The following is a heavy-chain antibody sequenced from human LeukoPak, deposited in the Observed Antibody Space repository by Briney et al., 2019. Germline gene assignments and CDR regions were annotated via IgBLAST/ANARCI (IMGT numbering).Heavy chain of an antibody. Sequence: GGSLRLPCAASGFTFSSYWMSWVRQAPGKGLEWVSAISGSGGSTYYADSVKGRFTISRDNSKNTLYLQMNSLRAEDTAVYYCAKSIVVGARFDPWGQGTLVTVSS. CDR1: GFTFSSYW. D-gene: IGHD2-2*01. J-gene: IGHJ5*02. CDR3: AKSIVVGARFDP. V-gene: IGHV3-23*01. CDR2: ISGSGGST.